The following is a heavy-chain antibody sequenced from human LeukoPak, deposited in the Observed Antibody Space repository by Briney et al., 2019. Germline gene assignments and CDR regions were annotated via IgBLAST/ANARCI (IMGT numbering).Heavy chain of an antibody. J-gene: IGHJ4*02. CDR2: IRSKAYGGTT. CDR1: GFTFGDYA. Sequence: GGSLRLSCTASGFTFGDYAMSWFRQAPGKGLEWVGFIRSKAYGGTTEYAASVKGRFTISRDDSKSVAYLQMNSLKTEDTAVYYCTSSYQWEPSDYWGQGTLVTVSS. D-gene: IGHD1-26*01. V-gene: IGHV3-49*03. CDR3: TSSYQWEPSDY.